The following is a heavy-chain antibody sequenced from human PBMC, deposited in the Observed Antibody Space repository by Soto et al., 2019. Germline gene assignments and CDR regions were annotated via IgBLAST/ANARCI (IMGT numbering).Heavy chain of an antibody. D-gene: IGHD2-8*01. CDR2: IYPGDSNT. Sequence: GESLKISCKASGFSFTTYWITWVRQMPGKGLECMGIIYPGDSNTRYSPSFQGQVTISADKSINTAYLQWSSLKASDTAMYYCARHTNGYNRFEYWGQGTLVTVSS. V-gene: IGHV5-51*01. J-gene: IGHJ4*02. CDR1: GFSFTTYW. CDR3: ARHTNGYNRFEY.